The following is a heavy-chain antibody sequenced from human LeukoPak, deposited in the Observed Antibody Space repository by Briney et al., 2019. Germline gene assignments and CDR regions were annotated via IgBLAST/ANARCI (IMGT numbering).Heavy chain of an antibody. V-gene: IGHV3-53*01. CDR3: ARGGYCSSTSCYRKKPVEYYFDY. Sequence: GGSLRLSCAASGFTVSSNYMSWVRQAPGKGLEWVSVICSGGSTYYADSVKGRFTISRDNSKNTLYLQMNSLRAEDTAVYYCARGGYCSSTSCYRKKPVEYYFDYWGQGTLVTVSS. J-gene: IGHJ4*02. CDR1: GFTVSSNY. D-gene: IGHD2-2*01. CDR2: ICSGGST.